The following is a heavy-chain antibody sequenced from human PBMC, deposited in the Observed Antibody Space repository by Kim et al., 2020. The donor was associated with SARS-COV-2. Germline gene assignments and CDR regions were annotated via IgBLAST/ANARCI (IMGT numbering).Heavy chain of an antibody. CDR3: ARDQGGWTMDV. CDR1: GGSISSYY. D-gene: IGHD6-19*01. V-gene: IGHV4-59*01. J-gene: IGHJ6*02. Sequence: SETLSLTCTVSGGSISSYYWSWIRQPPGKGLEWIGYIYYSGSTNYNPSLKSRVTISVDTSKNQFSLKLSSVTAADTAVYYCARDQGGWTMDVWGQGTTVTVSS. CDR2: IYYSGST.